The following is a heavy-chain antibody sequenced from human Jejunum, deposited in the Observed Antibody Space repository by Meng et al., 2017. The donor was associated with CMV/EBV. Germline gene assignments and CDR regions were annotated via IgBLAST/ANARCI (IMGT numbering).Heavy chain of an antibody. J-gene: IGHJ4*02. CDR2: IFHSGAT. V-gene: IGHV4-4*01. Sequence: TLYLTCVVSGGSLIGTNWWNWVRQSPGGGLEWIGEIFHSGATNYNPSLKSRVTISIDNSKNQFSLKLTSVTAADTAVYFCGDPPADYWGQGVLVTVSS. CDR3: GDPPADY. CDR1: GGSLIGTNW.